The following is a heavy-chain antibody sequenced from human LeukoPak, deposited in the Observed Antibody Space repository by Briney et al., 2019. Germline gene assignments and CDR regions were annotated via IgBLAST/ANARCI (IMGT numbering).Heavy chain of an antibody. CDR1: GFTFSGYA. D-gene: IGHD3-22*01. CDR2: ISGSGGNT. J-gene: IGHJ4*02. Sequence: GGSLRLSCAASGFTFSGYAMSWVRQAPGKGLEWVSSISGSGGNTYYADSVKGRFTVSRDNSKNTLYLQMNSLRAEDTAVYYCAKNFLYDSSGSFDYWGQGTLVIVSS. CDR3: AKNFLYDSSGSFDY. V-gene: IGHV3-23*01.